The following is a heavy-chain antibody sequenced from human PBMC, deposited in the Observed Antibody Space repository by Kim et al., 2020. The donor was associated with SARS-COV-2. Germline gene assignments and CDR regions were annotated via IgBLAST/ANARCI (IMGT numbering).Heavy chain of an antibody. CDR2: INPSGGST. CDR3: AREHRLEYCGGDCYTDY. J-gene: IGHJ4*02. Sequence: ASVKVSCKASGYTFTSYYMHWVRQAPGQGLEWMGIINPSGGSTSYAQKFQGRVTMTRDTSTSTVYMELSSLRSEDTAVYYCAREHRLEYCGGDCYTDYWGQGTLVTVSS. V-gene: IGHV1-46*01. CDR1: GYTFTSYY. D-gene: IGHD2-21*01.